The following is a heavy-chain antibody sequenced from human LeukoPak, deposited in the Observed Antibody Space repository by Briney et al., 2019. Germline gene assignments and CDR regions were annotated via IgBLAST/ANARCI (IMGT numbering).Heavy chain of an antibody. D-gene: IGHD3-10*01. V-gene: IGHV3-23*01. CDR3: ATPGLHYYGSGSYGLWIDAFDI. Sequence: GGSLRLSCAASGFTFSSYAMSWVRQAPGKGLEWVSAISGSGGSTYYADSVKGRFTISRDNSKNTLYLQMNSLRAEDTAVYYCATPGLHYYGSGSYGLWIDAFDIWGQGTMVTVSS. CDR2: ISGSGGST. CDR1: GFTFSSYA. J-gene: IGHJ3*02.